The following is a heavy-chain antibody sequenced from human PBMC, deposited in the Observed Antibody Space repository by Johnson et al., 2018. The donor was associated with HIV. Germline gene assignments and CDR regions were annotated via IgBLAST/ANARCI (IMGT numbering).Heavy chain of an antibody. J-gene: IGHJ3*02. Sequence: VQLVESGGGVVQPGRSLRLSCAASGFTFNTYAMHWVRQAPGKGLEWVSGINWNGGSTGYADSVKGRFTISRDNAKNSLYLQMNSLRAEDTAVYYCARCKTDSRSLFRILYAFDIWGQGTMVTVSS. CDR1: GFTFNTYA. D-gene: IGHD6-13*01. CDR3: ARCKTDSRSLFRILYAFDI. V-gene: IGHV3-20*04. CDR2: INWNGGST.